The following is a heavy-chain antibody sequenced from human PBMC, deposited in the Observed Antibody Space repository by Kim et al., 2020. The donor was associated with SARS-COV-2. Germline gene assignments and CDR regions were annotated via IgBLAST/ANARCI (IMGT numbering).Heavy chain of an antibody. J-gene: IGHJ4*02. Sequence: SETLSLTCAVYGGSFSGYYWSWIRQPPGKGLEWIGEINHSGSTNYNPSLKSRVTISVDTSKNQFSLKLSSVTAADTAVYYCASRWPLVPTDYWGQGTLVTVSS. CDR1: GGSFSGYY. CDR3: ASRWPLVPTDY. V-gene: IGHV4-34*01. D-gene: IGHD2-2*01. CDR2: INHSGST.